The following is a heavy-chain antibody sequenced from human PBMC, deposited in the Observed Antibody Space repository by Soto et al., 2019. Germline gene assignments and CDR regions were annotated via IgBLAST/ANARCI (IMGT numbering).Heavy chain of an antibody. CDR1: GDSVSSNSAA. Sequence: PSQTLSLTCAISGDSVSSNSAAWNWIRQSPSRGLEWLGRTYYRSKWYNDYAVSVKSRITINPDTSKNQFSLQLNSVTPEDTAVYYCARERGYSSGWYPIYYYYCMDVWGKGTTVTVSS. J-gene: IGHJ6*03. CDR3: ARERGYSSGWYPIYYYYCMDV. D-gene: IGHD6-19*01. CDR2: TYYRSKWYN. V-gene: IGHV6-1*01.